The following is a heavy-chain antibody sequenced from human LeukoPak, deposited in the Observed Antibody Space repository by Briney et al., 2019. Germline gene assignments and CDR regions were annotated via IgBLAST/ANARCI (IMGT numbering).Heavy chain of an antibody. D-gene: IGHD2-15*01. CDR2: IYYTGST. Sequence: SETLSLTCTVSGGSITTYYWSWIRQPPGKGLEWIGSIYYTGSTNFNPSLKSRVTISVDTSKNQFSLKLSSVTAADTAVYYCARGSVVNWFDPWGQGTLVTVSS. V-gene: IGHV4-59*08. J-gene: IGHJ5*02. CDR1: GGSITTYY. CDR3: ARGSVVNWFDP.